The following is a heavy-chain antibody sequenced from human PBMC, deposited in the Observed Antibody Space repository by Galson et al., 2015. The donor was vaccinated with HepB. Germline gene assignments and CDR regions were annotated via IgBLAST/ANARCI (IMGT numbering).Heavy chain of an antibody. D-gene: IGHD6-19*01. CDR3: VREGGAGWYEGFDY. CDR1: GSTFSHYS. J-gene: IGHJ4*02. Sequence: SLRLSCAASGSTFSHYSIHWVRQAPGKGLQWLAVISHDGANQYYAESVRGRFTLSRDNSKNTLYLQMNSLRPEDTAVYYCVREGGAGWYEGFDYWGQGSLVTISS. V-gene: IGHV3-30-3*01. CDR2: ISHDGANQ.